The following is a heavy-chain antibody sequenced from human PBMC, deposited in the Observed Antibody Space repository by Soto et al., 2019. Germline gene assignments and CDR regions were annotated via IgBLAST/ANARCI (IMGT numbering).Heavy chain of an antibody. V-gene: IGHV3-30*18. CDR2: ISYDGSNK. CDR1: GFTFSSYG. CDR3: AKLGSSWDLYYLDNYGMDV. Sequence: GGSLRLSCAASGFTFSSYGMHWVRQAPGKGLEWVAVISYDGSNKYYADSVKGRFTISRDNSKNTLYLQMNSLRAEDTAVYYCAKLGSSWDLYYLDNYGMDVWGQGTTVTVSS. J-gene: IGHJ6*02. D-gene: IGHD6-13*01.